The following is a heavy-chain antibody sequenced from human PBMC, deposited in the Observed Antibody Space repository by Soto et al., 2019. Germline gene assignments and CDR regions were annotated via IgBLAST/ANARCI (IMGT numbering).Heavy chain of an antibody. CDR2: INAGNGNT. CDR1: GYTFTSYA. CDR3: ARDFIRSGPVEY. Sequence: ASVKVSCKASGYTFTSYAMHWVRQAPGQRLEWMGWINAGNGNTKYSQKLQGRVTITRDTSASTAYMELSSLRSEDTAVYYCARDFIRSGPVEYWGQGTLVTVSS. J-gene: IGHJ4*02. D-gene: IGHD3-3*01. V-gene: IGHV1-3*01.